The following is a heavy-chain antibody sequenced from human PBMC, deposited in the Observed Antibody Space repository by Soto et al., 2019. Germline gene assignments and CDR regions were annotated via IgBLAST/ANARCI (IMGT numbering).Heavy chain of an antibody. Sequence: QVQLVESGGGVVQPGRSLRLSCAASGFTFSSYAMHWVRQAPGKGLEWVAVISYDGSNKYYADSVKGRFTISRDNSKNTLYLQMNSLRAEDTAVYYCARDLLSKRYYYYGMDVWGQGTTVTV. CDR3: ARDLLSKRYYYYGMDV. CDR2: ISYDGSNK. V-gene: IGHV3-30-3*01. CDR1: GFTFSSYA. J-gene: IGHJ6*02. D-gene: IGHD3-10*01.